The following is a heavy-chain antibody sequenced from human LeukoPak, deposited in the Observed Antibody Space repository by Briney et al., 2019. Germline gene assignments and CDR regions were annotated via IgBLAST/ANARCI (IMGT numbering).Heavy chain of an antibody. J-gene: IGHJ4*02. CDR3: ASFVGSSYGYRDRAGYYFDY. Sequence: SVKVSCKASGGTFSSYAISWVRQAPGQGLEWMGGIIPIFGTANYAQKFQGRVTITTDESTSTAYMELSSLRSEDTAVYYCASFVGSSYGYRDRAGYYFDYWGQGTLVTVSS. CDR2: IIPIFGTA. D-gene: IGHD5-18*01. CDR1: GGTFSSYA. V-gene: IGHV1-69*05.